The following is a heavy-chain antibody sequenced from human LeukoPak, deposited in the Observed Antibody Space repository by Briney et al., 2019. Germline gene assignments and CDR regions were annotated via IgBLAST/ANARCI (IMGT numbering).Heavy chain of an antibody. V-gene: IGHV3-23*01. Sequence: PGGSLRLSCAASGFTFSSDSMTWVRQAPGKGLVWVSTISNSAVSTFYADPVKGRFSISRDNSKNTLYLHMSSLSAEDTAMYYCAKDSFSTMWGPGTLVTVSS. CDR2: ISNSAVST. CDR3: AKDSFSTM. J-gene: IGHJ4*02. D-gene: IGHD2/OR15-2a*01. CDR1: GFTFSSDS.